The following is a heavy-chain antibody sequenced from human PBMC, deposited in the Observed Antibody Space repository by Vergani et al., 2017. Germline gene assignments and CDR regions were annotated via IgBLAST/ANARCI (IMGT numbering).Heavy chain of an antibody. V-gene: IGHV3-74*03. CDR1: GFSFNSYW. Sequence: DVHLAESGGGFFQPGGSLRLSCSASGFSFNSYWMHWVRQVPGKGLLWVSRIKSDGSITAYADSVKGRFTISRDNAQNTLYLQMNSLRVEDTGVYYCARARCIETCYMSNWLDSWGQGTLVTVPS. CDR2: IKSDGSIT. J-gene: IGHJ5*01. CDR3: ARARCIETCYMSNWLDS. D-gene: IGHD3-9*01.